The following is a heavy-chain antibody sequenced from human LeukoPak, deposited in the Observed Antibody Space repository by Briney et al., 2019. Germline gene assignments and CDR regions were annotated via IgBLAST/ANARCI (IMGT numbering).Heavy chain of an antibody. D-gene: IGHD5-12*01. CDR1: GGTFSSYA. Sequence: SVKVSCKASGGTFSSYAISWVRQAPGQGLEWMGGIIPIFGTANYAQKFQGRVTITADESTSTAYMELSSLRSEDTAVYYCASTDPGEGGYYFDYWGQGTLVTVSS. CDR2: IIPIFGTA. CDR3: ASTDPGEGGYYFDY. J-gene: IGHJ4*02. V-gene: IGHV1-69*13.